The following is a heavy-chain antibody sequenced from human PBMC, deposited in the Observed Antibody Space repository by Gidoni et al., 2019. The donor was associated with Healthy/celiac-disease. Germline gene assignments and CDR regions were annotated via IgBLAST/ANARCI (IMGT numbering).Heavy chain of an antibody. CDR2: IYSGGST. D-gene: IGHD1-26*01. Sequence: EVQLVETGGGLLQPGGSLRLSCAASGFTVSSNYMSWVRQAPGKGLEWVSVIYSGGSTYYADSVKGRFTISRENSKNTLYLQMNSLRAEDTAVYYCARGDGSYSVDYWGQGTLVTVSS. CDR1: GFTVSSNY. CDR3: ARGDGSYSVDY. J-gene: IGHJ4*02. V-gene: IGHV3-53*02.